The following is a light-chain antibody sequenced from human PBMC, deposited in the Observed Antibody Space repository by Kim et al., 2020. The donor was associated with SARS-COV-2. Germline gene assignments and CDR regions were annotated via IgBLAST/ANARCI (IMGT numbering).Light chain of an antibody. CDR3: QQSYSTLAWT. CDR1: QSISSY. CDR2: AAS. Sequence: SVGDRVTITCRASQSISSYLNWYQQKPGKAPKLLIYAASSLQSGVPSRFSGSGSGTDFTLTISSLQPEDFATYYCQQSYSTLAWTFGQGTKVDIK. V-gene: IGKV1-39*01. J-gene: IGKJ1*01.